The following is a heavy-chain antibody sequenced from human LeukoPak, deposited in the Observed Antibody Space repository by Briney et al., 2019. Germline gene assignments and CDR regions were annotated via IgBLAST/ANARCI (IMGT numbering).Heavy chain of an antibody. CDR1: GGSINSYY. J-gene: IGHJ5*02. V-gene: IGHV4-59*01. D-gene: IGHD3-10*01. Sequence: SETLSLTCTVSGGSINSYYWSWIRQPPGKGLEWIGYIYYSGSTNYNPSLKSRVTISVDTSKNQFSLKLSSVTAADTAVYYCARDYYGSGSYRFDPWGQGTLVTVSS. CDR2: IYYSGST. CDR3: ARDYYGSGSYRFDP.